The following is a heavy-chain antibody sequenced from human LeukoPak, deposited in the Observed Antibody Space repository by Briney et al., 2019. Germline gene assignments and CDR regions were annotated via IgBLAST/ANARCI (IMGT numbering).Heavy chain of an antibody. D-gene: IGHD3-22*01. CDR1: GFTFSSYA. V-gene: IGHV3-30-3*01. J-gene: IGHJ4*02. CDR2: ISYDGSNK. CDR3: ARAYYYDSSGSVNY. Sequence: GRSLRLSCAASGFTFSSYAMHWVRQAPGKGLEWVAVISYDGSNKYYADSVKGRFTISRDNSKNTLYLQMNSLRAEDTAVYYCARAYYYDSSGSVNYWGQGTLVTVSS.